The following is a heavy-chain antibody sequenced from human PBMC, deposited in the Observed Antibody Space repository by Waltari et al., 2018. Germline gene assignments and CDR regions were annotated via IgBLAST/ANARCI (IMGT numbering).Heavy chain of an antibody. CDR1: GYSISSGYY. Sequence: QVQLQESGPGLVKPSETLSLTCAVSGYSISSGYYWGWIRQPPGKGLEWIGSIYHSGSTYYNPSLKSRVTISVDTSKNQFSLKLSSVTAADTAVYYCAGDSASTVNWFDPWGQGTLVTVSS. CDR3: AGDSASTVNWFDP. D-gene: IGHD4-17*01. J-gene: IGHJ5*02. V-gene: IGHV4-38-2*02. CDR2: IYHSGST.